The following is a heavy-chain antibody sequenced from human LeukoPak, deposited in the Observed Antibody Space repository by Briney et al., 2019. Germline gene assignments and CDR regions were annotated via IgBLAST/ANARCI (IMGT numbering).Heavy chain of an antibody. CDR3: ARDKGLYYGSGSYYNPYYYGMDV. CDR2: INPSGGST. Sequence: ASVKVSCKASGYTFTSYYMHWVRQAPGQGLEWMGIINPSGGSTSYAQKFQGRVTMTRDTSTSTVCMELSSLRSEDTAVYYCARDKGLYYGSGSYYNPYYYGMDVWGQGTTVTVSS. V-gene: IGHV1-46*01. D-gene: IGHD3-10*01. J-gene: IGHJ6*02. CDR1: GYTFTSYY.